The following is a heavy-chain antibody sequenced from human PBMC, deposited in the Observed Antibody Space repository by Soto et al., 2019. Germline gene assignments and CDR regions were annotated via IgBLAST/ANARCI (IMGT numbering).Heavy chain of an antibody. D-gene: IGHD2-15*01. CDR2: IYYSGSS. J-gene: IGHJ3*02. V-gene: IGHV4-31*03. CDR1: GGSISSGGYY. Sequence: QVQLQETGPGLVKPSQTLSLTCTVSGGSISSGGYYWISIRQHPGKGPVWIGYIYYSGSSYYNPSLTSRFSISVDTSKDHFSLKLRCVTAADTAVDYCARLGQVVACDIWGQGTMVTVSS. CDR3: ARLGQVVACDI.